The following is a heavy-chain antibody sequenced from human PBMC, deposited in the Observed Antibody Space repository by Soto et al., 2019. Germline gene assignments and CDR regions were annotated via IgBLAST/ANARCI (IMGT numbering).Heavy chain of an antibody. Sequence: SVKVSCKASGGTFSSYAISWVRQAPEQGLEWMGGIIPIFGTANYAQKFQGRVTITADESTSTAYMELSSLRSEDTAVYYCARGPAGIAAVRARSSYYYYGMDVWGQGTTVTVSS. J-gene: IGHJ6*02. D-gene: IGHD6-13*01. CDR3: ARGPAGIAAVRARSSYYYYGMDV. CDR1: GGTFSSYA. V-gene: IGHV1-69*13. CDR2: IIPIFGTA.